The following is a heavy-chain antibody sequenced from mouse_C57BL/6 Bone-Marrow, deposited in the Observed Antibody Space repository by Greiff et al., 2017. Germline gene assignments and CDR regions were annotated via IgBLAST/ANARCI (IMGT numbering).Heavy chain of an antibody. CDR3: TFYRSDY. CDR1: GYTFTDYY. D-gene: IGHD2-14*01. V-gene: IGHV1-19*01. J-gene: IGHJ2*01. Sequence: VQLKESGPVLVKPGASVKMSCKASGYTFTDYYMNWVKQSHGKSLEWIGVINPYNCGTSYNQKFKGKATLTVDKSSSTAYMELNSLTSEDSAVYYCTFYRSDYWGQGTTLTVSS. CDR2: INPYNCGT.